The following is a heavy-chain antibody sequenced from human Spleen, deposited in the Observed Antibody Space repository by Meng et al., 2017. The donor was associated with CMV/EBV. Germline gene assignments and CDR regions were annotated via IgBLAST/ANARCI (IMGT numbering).Heavy chain of an antibody. CDR2: INPNTGGT. D-gene: IGHD3-10*01. CDR3: ARDASIRVTMVRGVIGRFDP. J-gene: IGHJ5*02. CDR1: FTGYY. V-gene: IGHV1-2*02. Sequence: FTGYYIHWVRQAPGQGLEWMGWINPNTGGTNYAQKFQGRVTMTRDTSISTAYMELSRLRSDDTAVYYCARDASIRVTMVRGVIGRFDPWGQGTLVTVSS.